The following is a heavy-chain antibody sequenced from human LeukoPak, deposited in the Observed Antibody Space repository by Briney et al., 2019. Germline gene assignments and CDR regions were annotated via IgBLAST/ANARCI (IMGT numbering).Heavy chain of an antibody. CDR2: IIPIFGTA. V-gene: IGHV1-69*06. CDR1: GGTFSSYA. J-gene: IGHJ3*02. Sequence: ASVKVSYKASGGTFSSYAISWVRQAPGQGLEWMGGIIPIFGTANYAQKFQGRVTITADKSTSTAYMELSSLRSEDTAVYYCARGPIAAAGDFFAFDIWGQGTMVTVSS. D-gene: IGHD6-13*01. CDR3: ARGPIAAAGDFFAFDI.